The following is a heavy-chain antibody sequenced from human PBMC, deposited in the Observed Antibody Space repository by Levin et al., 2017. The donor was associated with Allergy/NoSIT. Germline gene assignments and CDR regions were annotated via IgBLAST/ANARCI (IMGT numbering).Heavy chain of an antibody. CDR2: MNSNSGHT. D-gene: IGHD3-3*01. CDR1: GYSFTNYG. V-gene: IGHV1-8*01. CDR3: ARLDFYNTINWFDP. J-gene: IGHJ5*02. Sequence: GASVKVSCKASGYSFTNYGINWVRQAPGQGLEWMGWMNSNSGHTGYAQKFQGRVTMTRDTSLGTAYMELSSLRSDDTAVYFCARLDFYNTINWFDPWGQGTLVTVSS.